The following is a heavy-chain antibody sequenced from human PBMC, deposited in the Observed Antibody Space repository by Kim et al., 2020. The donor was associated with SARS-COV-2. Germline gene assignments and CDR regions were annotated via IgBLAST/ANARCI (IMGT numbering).Heavy chain of an antibody. CDR3: ARQTTVVHNWFDP. V-gene: IGHV5-10-1*01. Sequence: GESLKISCKGSGYSFTSYWISWVRQMPGKGLEWMGRIDPSDSYTNYSPSFQGHVTISADKSISTAYLQWSSLKASDTAMYYCARQTTVVHNWFDPWGQGTLVTVSS. CDR2: IDPSDSYT. D-gene: IGHD4-17*01. CDR1: GYSFTSYW. J-gene: IGHJ5*02.